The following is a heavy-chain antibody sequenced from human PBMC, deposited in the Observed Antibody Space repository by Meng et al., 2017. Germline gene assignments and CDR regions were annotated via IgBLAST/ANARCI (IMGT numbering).Heavy chain of an antibody. J-gene: IGHJ5*02. CDR1: GGSFSGYY. Sequence: SETLSLTCAVHGGSFSGYYWSWIRQPPGKGLEWIGEINHSGSTNYNPSLKSRVTISVDTSKNQFSLKLGSVTAADTAVYYCARVPVVVAAHNWFDPWGQGTLVTVSS. CDR3: ARVPVVVAAHNWFDP. D-gene: IGHD2-15*01. CDR2: INHSGST. V-gene: IGHV4-34*01.